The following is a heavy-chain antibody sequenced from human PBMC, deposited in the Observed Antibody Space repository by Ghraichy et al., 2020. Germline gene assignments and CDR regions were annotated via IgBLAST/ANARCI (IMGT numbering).Heavy chain of an antibody. Sequence: GESLNISCAASGFTFSSYAMSWVRQAPGKGLEWVSAISGSGGSTYYADSVKGRFTISRDNSKNTLYLQMNRLRAEDTAVYYCAKDLKPWDWGQGTLGTVSS. D-gene: IGHD7-27*01. CDR3: AKDLKPWD. J-gene: IGHJ4*02. CDR1: GFTFSSYA. CDR2: ISGSGGST. V-gene: IGHV3-23*01.